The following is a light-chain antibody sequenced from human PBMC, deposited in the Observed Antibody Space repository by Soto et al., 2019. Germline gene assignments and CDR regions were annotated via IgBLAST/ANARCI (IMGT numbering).Light chain of an antibody. CDR2: DAS. V-gene: IGKV1-5*01. CDR3: HQYNSYTT. J-gene: IGKJ1*01. CDR1: QSISSW. Sequence: DIQMTQSPSTLSASVGDRVTITCRGSQSISSWLAWYQQKPGKAPKLLIYDASSLESGVPSRFSGSGSGTEFTLTISSLQPDDFATYYCHQYNSYTTFGQGTKVEIK.